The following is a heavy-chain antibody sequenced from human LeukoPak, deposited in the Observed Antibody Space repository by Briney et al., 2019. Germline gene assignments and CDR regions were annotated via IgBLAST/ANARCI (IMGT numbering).Heavy chain of an antibody. Sequence: PGGSLRLSCAASGFTFDDYSMHLVRQRPGNGLEWVSLISWDGSDTEYGGSVTGPFSIYRDNSKNYLYLQMKSLRIEDTALYYCETDLNTAWGDAFDVWGQGTMVSVSS. CDR1: GFTFDDYS. CDR3: ETDLNTAWGDAFDV. CDR2: ISWDGSDT. V-gene: IGHV3-43*01. D-gene: IGHD5-18*01. J-gene: IGHJ3*01.